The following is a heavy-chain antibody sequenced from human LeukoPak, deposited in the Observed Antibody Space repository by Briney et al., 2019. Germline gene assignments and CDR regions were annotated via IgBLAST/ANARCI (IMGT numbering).Heavy chain of an antibody. D-gene: IGHD1-26*01. CDR2: ISGGGDPT. CDR3: AKDPRGGYSGSWYFDY. V-gene: IGHV3-23*01. Sequence: PGGSLRLSCTASGFTFNNFVMSWVRQAPGKGLEWVSAISGGGDPTYYADSVKGRFTISRDNSKNTLYLQMNSLRAEDTAVYYWAKDPRGGYSGSWYFDYWGQGTLVTVSS. CDR1: GFTFNNFV. J-gene: IGHJ4*02.